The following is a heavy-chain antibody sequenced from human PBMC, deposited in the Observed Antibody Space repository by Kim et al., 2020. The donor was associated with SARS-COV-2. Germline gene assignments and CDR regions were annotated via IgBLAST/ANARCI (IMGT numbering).Heavy chain of an antibody. V-gene: IGHV3-30*04. CDR1: GFTFSSYA. CDR2: ISYDGSNK. CDR3: ARDREMQMTTVTTIPGDAFDI. D-gene: IGHD4-4*01. Sequence: GGSLRLSCAASGFTFSSYAMHWVRQAPGKGLEWVAVISYDGSNKYYADSVKGRFTISRDNSKNTLYLQMNSLRAEDTAVYYCARDREMQMTTVTTIPGDAFDIWGQGTMVTVSS. J-gene: IGHJ3*02.